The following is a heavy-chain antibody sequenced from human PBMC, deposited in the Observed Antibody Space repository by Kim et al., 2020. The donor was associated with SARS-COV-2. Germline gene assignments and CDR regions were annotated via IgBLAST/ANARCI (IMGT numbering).Heavy chain of an antibody. D-gene: IGHD3-10*01. J-gene: IGHJ3*01. CDR1: GFTFSTFT. CDR2: VGESGGST. V-gene: IGHV3-23*01. CDR3: ARPYGSGIRPFDL. Sequence: GGSLRLSCEASGFTFSTFTMNWVRQAPGKGLEWVSGVGESGGSTYYADSVRDRFTISRDNVKNTLYLQMNSLRVEDTALYYCARPYGSGIRPFDLWGQGTLVTVSP.